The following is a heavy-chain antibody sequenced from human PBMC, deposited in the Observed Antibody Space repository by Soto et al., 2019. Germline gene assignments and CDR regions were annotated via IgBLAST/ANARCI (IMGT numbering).Heavy chain of an antibody. V-gene: IGHV4-4*07. CDR2: IYTSGST. Sequence: LSLTCTVSGGSISSYYWSWIRQPAGKGLEWIGRIYTSGSTNYNPSLKSRVTMSVDTSKNQFSLKLSSVTAADTAVYYCARDQYCSGGSCYLSPFYYYYYGMDVWGQGTTVTVSS. CDR3: ARDQYCSGGSCYLSPFYYYYYGMDV. D-gene: IGHD2-15*01. CDR1: GGSISSYY. J-gene: IGHJ6*02.